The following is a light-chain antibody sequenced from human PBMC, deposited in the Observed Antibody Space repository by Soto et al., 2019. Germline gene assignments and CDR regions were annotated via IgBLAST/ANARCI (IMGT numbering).Light chain of an antibody. Sequence: QSVLTQPPSVSAAPGQKVTISCSGSSSNIGKNYVSWYQQLPGTAPKLLIYDNDERPSGIPDRISGSKSGTSVTLDITGLQTGDEADYYCATWDSSLSAGVFGGGTKLTVL. CDR1: SSNIGKNY. V-gene: IGLV1-51*01. CDR2: DND. J-gene: IGLJ2*01. CDR3: ATWDSSLSAGV.